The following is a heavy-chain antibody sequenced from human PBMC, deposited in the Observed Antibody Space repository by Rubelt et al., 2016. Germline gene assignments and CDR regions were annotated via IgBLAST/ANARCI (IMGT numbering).Heavy chain of an antibody. CDR3: ARWSGTNYDH. V-gene: IGHV3-23*03. Sequence: EVQLLEAGGGLVQPGGSLRLSCAASGFTFSTYAMSWVRPAPGKGLQWGSIIYSGGTTYSAASVRGRITISRDNSENTLYLQMNSLRAEDTAIYYCARWSGTNYDHGGQGTLVTVSS. J-gene: IGHJ4*02. CDR1: GFTFSTYA. D-gene: IGHD3-3*01. CDR2: IIYSGGTT.